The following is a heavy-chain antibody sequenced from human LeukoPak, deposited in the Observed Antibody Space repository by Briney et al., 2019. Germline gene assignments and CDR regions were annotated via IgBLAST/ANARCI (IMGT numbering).Heavy chain of an antibody. CDR3: ATDSGPRASVEMPGTLDA. D-gene: IGHD1-1*01. CDR2: MSGSGDTT. J-gene: IGHJ5*01. V-gene: IGHV3-23*01. Sequence: GGSLRLSCAASGLTFSNFPMSWIRQAPGKGLEWVSRMSGSGDTTNYADSVKGRFTISRDNSKNMLFLQLNSLRVEDTAVYYCATDSGPRASVEMPGTLDAWGQGTLVTVSS. CDR1: GLTFSNFP.